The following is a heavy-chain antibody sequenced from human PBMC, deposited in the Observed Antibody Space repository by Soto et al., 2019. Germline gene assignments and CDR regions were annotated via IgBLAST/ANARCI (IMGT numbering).Heavy chain of an antibody. CDR2: ISYDGSNK. V-gene: IGHV3-30*18. J-gene: IGHJ4*02. CDR3: AKGPSYYDFWSHFDY. D-gene: IGHD3-3*01. CDR1: GFTFSSYG. Sequence: PGGSLRLSCAASGFTFSSYGMHWVRQAPGKGLEWVAVISYDGSNKYYADSVKGRFTISRDNSKNTLYLQMNSLRAEDTAVYYCAKGPSYYDFWSHFDYWGQGTLVTVSS.